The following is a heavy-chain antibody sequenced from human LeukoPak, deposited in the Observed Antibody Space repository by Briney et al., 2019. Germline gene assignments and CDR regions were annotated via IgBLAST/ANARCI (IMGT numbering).Heavy chain of an antibody. D-gene: IGHD1-14*01. V-gene: IGHV4-59*01. CDR1: GDSISSYY. Sequence: PSETLSLTCTVSGDSISSYYWSWIRQPPGKGLEWIGYIYYSGSTNYNPSLKSRVTISVDTSKNQFSLKLSSVTAADTAVYYCARDFRGITDYWGQGTLVTVSS. CDR3: ARDFRGITDY. CDR2: IYYSGST. J-gene: IGHJ4*02.